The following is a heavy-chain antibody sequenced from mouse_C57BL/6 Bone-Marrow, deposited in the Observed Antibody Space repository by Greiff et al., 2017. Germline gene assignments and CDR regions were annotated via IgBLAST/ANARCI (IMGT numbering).Heavy chain of an antibody. CDR1: GYTFTSYW. D-gene: IGHD1-2*01. CDR3: ARSLLRIAY. J-gene: IGHJ3*01. V-gene: IGHV1-59*01. Sequence: QVQLQQPGAELVRPGTSVKLSCKASGYTFTSYWMHWVKQRPGQGLEWIGVIDPSDSYTNYTQKFKGKATLTVDTSSSTAYMQLSSLTSEDSAVYYCARSLLRIAYWGQGTLVTVSA. CDR2: IDPSDSYT.